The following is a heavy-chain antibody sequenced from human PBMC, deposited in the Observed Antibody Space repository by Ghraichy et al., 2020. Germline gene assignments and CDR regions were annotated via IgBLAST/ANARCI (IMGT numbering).Heavy chain of an antibody. J-gene: IGHJ4*02. D-gene: IGHD3-22*01. CDR3: ARGPYYFDDSSYFY. V-gene: IGHV4-34*01. CDR2: IDHSGTT. Sequence: SETLSLTCVVSGGSFSGYYWTWIRQRPGKGLEWIGEIDHSGTTNYNPSLKSRITMSVDTSKNQFSLKLSSVTAADTAVYYCARGPYYFDDSSYFYWGQGTLVTVSS. CDR1: GGSFSGYY.